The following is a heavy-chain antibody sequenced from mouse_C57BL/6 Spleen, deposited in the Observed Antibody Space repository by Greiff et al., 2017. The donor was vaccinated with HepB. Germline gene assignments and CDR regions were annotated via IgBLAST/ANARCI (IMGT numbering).Heavy chain of an antibody. J-gene: IGHJ4*01. CDR1: GYTFTDYY. Sequence: VQLQQSGPVLVKPGASVKMSCKASGYTFTDYYMNWVKQSHGKSLEWIGVINPYNGGTSYNQKFKGKATLTVDKSSSTAYMELNSLTSEDSAVYYCAKDSLLYYAMDYWGQGTSVTVSS. V-gene: IGHV1-19*01. CDR2: INPYNGGT. CDR3: AKDSLLYYAMDY. D-gene: IGHD3-2*01.